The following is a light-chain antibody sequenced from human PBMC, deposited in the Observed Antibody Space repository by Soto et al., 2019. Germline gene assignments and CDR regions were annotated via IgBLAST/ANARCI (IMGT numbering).Light chain of an antibody. CDR1: QSISSY. CDR3: QQGNNYPLT. CDR2: AAS. V-gene: IGKV1-39*01. Sequence: DIQMTQSPSSLSASVGDRVTITCRASQSISSYLNWYQQKPGKAPKLLIYAASSLQSGVPSRFSGSGSAKDFTLTIGSLQPEDSANYYCQQGNNYPLTFGGGTQVDI. J-gene: IGKJ4*01.